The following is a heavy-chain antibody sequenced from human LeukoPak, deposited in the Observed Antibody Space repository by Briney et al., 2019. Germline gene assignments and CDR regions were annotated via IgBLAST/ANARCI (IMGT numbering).Heavy chain of an antibody. CDR1: GYMFTDYY. Sequence: GASVKVSRKASGYMFTDYYIQWVRPAPGQGLEWMGWINPKSAYTHFAQKFQGRFTMTMDTSITTAHLELSSLTSDDTAVYFCATPSYNSGGYYYFDYWGQGNRVTVSS. V-gene: IGHV1-2*02. D-gene: IGHD3-22*01. CDR2: INPKSAYT. J-gene: IGHJ4*02. CDR3: ATPSYNSGGYYYFDY.